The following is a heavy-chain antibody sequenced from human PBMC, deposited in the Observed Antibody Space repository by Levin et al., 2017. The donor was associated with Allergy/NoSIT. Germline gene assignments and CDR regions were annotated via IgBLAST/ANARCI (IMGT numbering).Heavy chain of an antibody. J-gene: IGHJ5*02. CDR2: ISSSSSYI. V-gene: IGHV3-21*01. D-gene: IGHD6-13*01. Sequence: GGSLRLSCAASGFTFSSYSMNWVRQAPGKGLEWVSSISSSSSYIYYADSVKGRFTISRDNAKNSLYLQMNSLRAEDTAVYYCAMGLIAAASVWFDPWGQGTLVTVSS. CDR1: GFTFSSYS. CDR3: AMGLIAAASVWFDP.